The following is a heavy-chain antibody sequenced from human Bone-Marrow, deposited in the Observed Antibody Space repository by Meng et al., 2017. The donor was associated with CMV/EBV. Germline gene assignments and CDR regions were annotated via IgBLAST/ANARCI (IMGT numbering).Heavy chain of an antibody. J-gene: IGHJ4*02. D-gene: IGHD3-22*01. CDR3: ARAVRDDYYDSSGYPSGFDY. CDR1: GYTFTSYD. V-gene: IGHV1-2*02. CDR2: MNPNSGGT. Sequence: ASVKVSCKASGYTFTSYDINWVRQATGQGLEWMGWMNPNSGGTNYAQKFQGRVTMTRDTSISTAYMELSRLRSDDTAVYYCARAVRDDYYDSSGYPSGFDYWGQGTLVTVSS.